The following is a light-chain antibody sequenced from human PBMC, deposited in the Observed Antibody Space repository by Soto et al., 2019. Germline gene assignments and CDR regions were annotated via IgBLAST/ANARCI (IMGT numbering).Light chain of an antibody. CDR1: QSVSSNY. V-gene: IGKV3-20*01. CDR3: QQYGSVSWT. Sequence: EIVLTQSPGTLSLSLGERATLSCRASQSVSSNYLAWYQQKPGQAPRLLIYGASSRATSIPDRFSGSGSGTDVTLTISRLEPEDFAVYYCQQYGSVSWTFGQGTKVEIK. CDR2: GAS. J-gene: IGKJ1*01.